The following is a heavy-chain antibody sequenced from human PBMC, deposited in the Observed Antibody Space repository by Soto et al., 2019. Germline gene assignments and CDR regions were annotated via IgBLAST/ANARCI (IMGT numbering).Heavy chain of an antibody. J-gene: IGHJ2*01. CDR3: AGLGGTSRLWYFDL. V-gene: IGHV3-74*01. CDR1: GFTFSRYW. CDR2: INGDGSST. D-gene: IGHD3-16*01. Sequence: AGSLRLSCAASGFTFSRYWMYWVRQAPGKGLVWVSRINGDGSSTTYADSVKGRFTISRDNANNTLHLQMNSLRAEDTGLYYCAGLGGTSRLWYFDLWGRGTLVTVSS.